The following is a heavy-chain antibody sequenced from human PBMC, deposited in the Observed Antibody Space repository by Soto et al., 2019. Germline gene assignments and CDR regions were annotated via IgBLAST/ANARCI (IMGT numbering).Heavy chain of an antibody. CDR3: ARDRGTVTTVYYGMDV. Sequence: ETLSLTCTVSGGSISSYYWSWIRQPPGKGLEWIGYIYYSGSTNYNPSLKSRVTISVDTSKNQFSLKLSSVTAADTAVYYCARDRGTVTTVYYGMDVWGQGTTVTVSS. D-gene: IGHD4-17*01. V-gene: IGHV4-59*01. CDR2: IYYSGST. J-gene: IGHJ6*02. CDR1: GGSISSYY.